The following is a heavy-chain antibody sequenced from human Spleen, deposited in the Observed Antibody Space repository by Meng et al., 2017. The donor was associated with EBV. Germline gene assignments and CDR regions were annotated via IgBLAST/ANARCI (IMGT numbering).Heavy chain of an antibody. Sequence: LHRQESGPCLVKRADTPSLIGAVSVGTISSSSYCWGCIRQPPGKGLERIGTIYYSGSTYYNPSLESRVTISVDTSKNQFSLKLSSVTAADTAVYYCARLLYSGYGYPDYWGQGTLVTVSS. D-gene: IGHD5-12*01. V-gene: IGHV4-39*01. CDR1: VGTISSSSYC. J-gene: IGHJ4*02. CDR3: ARLLYSGYGYPDY. CDR2: IYYSGST.